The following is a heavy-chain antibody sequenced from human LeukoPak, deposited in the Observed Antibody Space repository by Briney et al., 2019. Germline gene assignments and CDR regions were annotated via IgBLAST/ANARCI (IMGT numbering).Heavy chain of an antibody. D-gene: IGHD6-13*01. Sequence: GGSLRLSCAASGFTFDDYAMHWVRQAPGKGLGWVSGISWNSGSIDYADSVKGRFTISRDNAKNSLYLQMNSLRAEDTALYYCAKDQPPKQLIHFFDYWGQGTLVTVSS. CDR1: GFTFDDYA. J-gene: IGHJ4*02. CDR2: ISWNSGSI. V-gene: IGHV3-9*01. CDR3: AKDQPPKQLIHFFDY.